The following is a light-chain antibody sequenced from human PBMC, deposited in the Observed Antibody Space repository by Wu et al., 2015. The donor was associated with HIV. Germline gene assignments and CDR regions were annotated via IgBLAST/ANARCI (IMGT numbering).Light chain of an antibody. CDR1: QSVTYNY. V-gene: IGKV3-20*01. Sequence: VVLTQSPRTLSLSPGETATLSCKASQSVTYNYLAWYLQRPGRPPRLLIYGASNRATDISDRLSGSGSGSSFTLTITTVEPDDFGVYYCQQYGDSPLTFGQGTQLE. J-gene: IGKJ2*01. CDR3: QQYGDSPLT. CDR2: GAS.